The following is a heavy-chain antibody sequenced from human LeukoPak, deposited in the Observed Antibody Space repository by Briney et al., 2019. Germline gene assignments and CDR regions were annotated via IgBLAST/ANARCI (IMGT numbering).Heavy chain of an antibody. V-gene: IGHV3-23*01. J-gene: IGHJ4*02. CDR2: VSGGGGTT. Sequence: GGSLRLSCAASGFAFSSHAVSWVRQPPGKGLEWVSSVSGGGGTTYYADSVKGRFTISRDNSKSTLYLQMNSLRAEDTAVYYCANGDAGRLSEGLDYWGRGTLVTVSS. CDR1: GFAFSSHA. D-gene: IGHD6-6*01. CDR3: ANGDAGRLSEGLDY.